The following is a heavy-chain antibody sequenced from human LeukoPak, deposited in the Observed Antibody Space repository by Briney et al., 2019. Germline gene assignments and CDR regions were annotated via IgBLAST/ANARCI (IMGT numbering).Heavy chain of an antibody. D-gene: IGHD3-22*01. CDR3: ARETDIYDSSTHDRAAFDY. CDR1: GYSISSGYY. V-gene: IGHV4-38-2*02. J-gene: IGHJ4*02. CDR2: IYHSGST. Sequence: SETLSLTCTVSGYSISSGYYWGWIRQAPGKGLEWIGSIYHSGSTYYNPSLKSRVTISVDTSKNQFSLKLSSVTAADTAVYYCARETDIYDSSTHDRAAFDYWGQGTLVTVSS.